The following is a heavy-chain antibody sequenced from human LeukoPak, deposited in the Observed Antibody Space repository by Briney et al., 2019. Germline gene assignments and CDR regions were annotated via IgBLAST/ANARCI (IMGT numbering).Heavy chain of an antibody. Sequence: SETLSLTCIVSGDSISNTNYYWGWIRQPPGKGLEWIGSIYYSGNTYYNPSLKSRLTISVDTSKNQFSLKLSSVTAADTAVYYCARAPAGMAAGGTGPLRFGFDYWGQGTLVTVSS. CDR2: IYYSGNT. CDR3: ARAPAGMAAGGTGPLRFGFDY. V-gene: IGHV4-39*07. D-gene: IGHD2-2*01. J-gene: IGHJ4*02. CDR1: GDSISNTNYY.